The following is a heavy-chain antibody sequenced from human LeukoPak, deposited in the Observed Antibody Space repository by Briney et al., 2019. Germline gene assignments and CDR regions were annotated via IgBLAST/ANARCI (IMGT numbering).Heavy chain of an antibody. V-gene: IGHV3-30*18. Sequence: RGSLRLSCAASGFTVSSNYMSWVRQAPGKGLEWVGVISYNGINTYYADSVKSRFTISRDISKNTVYLQMNSLRPEDTAVYYCAKPLGPIPDDAFDIWGQGTLVTVSS. J-gene: IGHJ3*02. D-gene: IGHD1-26*01. CDR1: GFTVSSNY. CDR2: ISYNGINT. CDR3: AKPLGPIPDDAFDI.